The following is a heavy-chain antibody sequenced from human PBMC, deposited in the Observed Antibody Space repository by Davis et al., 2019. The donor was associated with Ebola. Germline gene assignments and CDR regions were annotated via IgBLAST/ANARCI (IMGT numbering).Heavy chain of an antibody. Sequence: KVSCKGSGYSFTSYWIGWVRQMPGKGLEWMGIIYPGDSDTRYSPSFQGQVTISADKSISTAYLQWSSLKASDTAMYHCARSICSGGSCYLPYFDYWGQGTLVTVSS. CDR2: IYPGDSDT. CDR1: GYSFTSYW. CDR3: ARSICSGGSCYLPYFDY. V-gene: IGHV5-51*01. J-gene: IGHJ4*02. D-gene: IGHD2-15*01.